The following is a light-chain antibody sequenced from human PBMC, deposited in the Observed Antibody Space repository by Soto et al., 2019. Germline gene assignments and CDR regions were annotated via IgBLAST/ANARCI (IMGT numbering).Light chain of an antibody. Sequence: EIVLTQSPGTLSLSPGERATPSCRASQSVSSSYLAWYQQKPGQAPRLLIYGASSRATGIPDRFSGSVSGTDFTLTISRLEPEGFAVYYCQQYGSSPLTFGGGTKVEIK. CDR3: QQYGSSPLT. V-gene: IGKV3-20*01. CDR1: QSVSSSY. CDR2: GAS. J-gene: IGKJ4*01.